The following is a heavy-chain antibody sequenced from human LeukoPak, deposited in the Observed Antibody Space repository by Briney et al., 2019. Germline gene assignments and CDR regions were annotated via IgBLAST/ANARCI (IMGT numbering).Heavy chain of an antibody. D-gene: IGHD3-3*01. CDR1: GFTFTRYD. Sequence: GASVKVSCKASGFTFTRYDINWVRQASEQGLEWMGWMNPNNGKTGYAQKFQGRVTMTRDTSTSTAYMELRDLRSEDTAVYYCARASITIFGVATSEDAFDIWGQGTMVTVSS. V-gene: IGHV1-8*01. J-gene: IGHJ3*02. CDR3: ARASITIFGVATSEDAFDI. CDR2: MNPNNGKT.